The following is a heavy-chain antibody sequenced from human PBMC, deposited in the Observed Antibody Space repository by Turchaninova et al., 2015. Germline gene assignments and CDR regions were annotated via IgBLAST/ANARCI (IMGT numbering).Heavy chain of an antibody. J-gene: IGHJ4*02. CDR3: SKGGPSVAVSGSAPFDY. CDR2: IPYDGSTK. Sequence: LVESGGGVVQPGGSLRLSCAASGFTFSTYGMHWVRQAPGKGLEWVAFIPYDGSTKYYADSVKGRFTVSRDNSKNTLYLQVNSLKTEDTAVYYCSKGGPSVAVSGSAPFDYWGQGTLVTVSS. V-gene: IGHV3-30*02. D-gene: IGHD6-19*01. CDR1: GFTFSTYG.